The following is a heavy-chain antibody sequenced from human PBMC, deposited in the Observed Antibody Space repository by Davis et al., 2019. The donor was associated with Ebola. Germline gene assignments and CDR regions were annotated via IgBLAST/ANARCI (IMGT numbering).Heavy chain of an antibody. D-gene: IGHD3-22*01. CDR2: IRDKAKTYTT. CDR3: ARDYYDNSGDGFDI. J-gene: IGHJ3*02. V-gene: IGHV3-72*01. CDR1: GFTFSDHY. Sequence: GESLKISCAASGFTFSDHYMDWVRQAPGKGLEWVGRIRDKAKTYTTEYAASVKGRFTISRDDSQSSLYLQLNSLRADDTAMYYCARDYYDNSGDGFDIWGQGTMVTVSS.